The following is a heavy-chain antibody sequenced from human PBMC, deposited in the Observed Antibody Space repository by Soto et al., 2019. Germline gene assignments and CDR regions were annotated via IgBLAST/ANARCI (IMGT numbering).Heavy chain of an antibody. Sequence: SVKVSCKTSGGTFSSYAISWVRQAPGQGLEWMGGSIPIFGTANYAQQFQGRVTITADQSTSTDYMELSSLRSEDTAVYYCARGAVPAYNWFDXWGQGTLLTVSX. CDR1: GGTFSSYA. CDR2: SIPIFGTA. J-gene: IGHJ5*02. D-gene: IGHD6-19*01. V-gene: IGHV1-69*13. CDR3: ARGAVPAYNWFDX.